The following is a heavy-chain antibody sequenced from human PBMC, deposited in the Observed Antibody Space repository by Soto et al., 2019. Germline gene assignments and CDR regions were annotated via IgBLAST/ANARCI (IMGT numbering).Heavy chain of an antibody. CDR2: IIPIFGTA. CDR3: ARAPRGLGQWLVLNWFDP. V-gene: IGHV1-69*13. Sequence: SVKVSCTASGGTFSSYAISWVRQAPGQGLEWMGGIIPIFGTANYAQKFQGRVTITADGSTSTAYMELSSLRSEDTAVYYCARAPRGLGQWLVLNWFDPWGQGTLVTVSS. D-gene: IGHD6-19*01. CDR1: GGTFSSYA. J-gene: IGHJ5*02.